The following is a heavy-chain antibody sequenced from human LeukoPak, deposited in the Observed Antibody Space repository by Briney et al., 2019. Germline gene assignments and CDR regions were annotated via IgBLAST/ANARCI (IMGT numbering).Heavy chain of an antibody. J-gene: IGHJ2*01. Sequence: PSETLSLTCTVSGGSIISGGYYWTWIRQHPLKGLEYIAYIYHSGSTYNNPSFGGRFALSVDTSKNQFSLSLTSVTAADTAVYYGARVTRLTMADRGSSHSYFDLWGGGTLVTVS. CDR2: IYHSGST. D-gene: IGHD4/OR15-4a*01. CDR3: ARVTRLTMADRGSSHSYFDL. CDR1: GGSIISGGYY. V-gene: IGHV4-31*03.